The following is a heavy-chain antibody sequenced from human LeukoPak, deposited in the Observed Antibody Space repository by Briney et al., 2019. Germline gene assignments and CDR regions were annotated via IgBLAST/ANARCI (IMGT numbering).Heavy chain of an antibody. CDR2: IKQDGSEK. D-gene: IGHD3-16*01. V-gene: IGHV3-7*01. J-gene: IGHJ5*02. Sequence: GGSLRLSCAASGFTFSSYSMNWVRQAPGKGLEWVANIKQDGSEKNYVDSVKGRFTIFRDNARNSLYLQMNSLRAEDTAVYYCASHSYGYNHWGQGTLVTVSS. CDR3: ASHSYGYNH. CDR1: GFTFSSYS.